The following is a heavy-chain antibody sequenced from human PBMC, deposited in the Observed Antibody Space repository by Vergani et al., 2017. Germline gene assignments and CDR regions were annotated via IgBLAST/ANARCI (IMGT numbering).Heavy chain of an antibody. J-gene: IGHJ6*02. Sequence: QVQLVQSGAEVKKPGASVKVSCKASGYIFTSYAMHWVRQAPGQRLEWMGWINAGNGNTKYSQKFQGRVTITRDTSASTAYMELSSLRSEDTAVYYCASSIGSGSYAYYYYGMDVWGQGTTVTVSS. CDR1: GYIFTSYA. V-gene: IGHV1-3*01. D-gene: IGHD3-10*01. CDR3: ASSIGSGSYAYYYYGMDV. CDR2: INAGNGNT.